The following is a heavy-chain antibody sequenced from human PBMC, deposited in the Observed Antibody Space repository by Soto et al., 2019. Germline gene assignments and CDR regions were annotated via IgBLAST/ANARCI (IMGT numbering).Heavy chain of an antibody. V-gene: IGHV3-23*01. Sequence: GGSLRLSCAASGFTFSSYAMSWVRQAPGKGLEWVSAISGSGGSTYYADSVKGRFTISRDNSKNTLYLQMNSLRAEDTAVYYCAKYSYVDTAMAPFDYWGQGTLVTVSS. J-gene: IGHJ4*02. CDR3: AKYSYVDTAMAPFDY. D-gene: IGHD5-18*01. CDR2: ISGSGGST. CDR1: GFTFSSYA.